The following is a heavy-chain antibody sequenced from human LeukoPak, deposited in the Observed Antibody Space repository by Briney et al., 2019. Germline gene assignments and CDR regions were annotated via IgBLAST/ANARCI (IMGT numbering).Heavy chain of an antibody. CDR3: AQTYSYGYDY. CDR1: EGTFSSYA. Sequence: SVKVSCKASEGTFSSYAISWVRQAPGQGLEWMGGIIPIFGTANYAQKFQGRVTITADESTSTAYMELSSLRSEDTAVYYCAQTYSYGYDYWGQGTLVTVSS. V-gene: IGHV1-69*13. D-gene: IGHD5-18*01. CDR2: IIPIFGTA. J-gene: IGHJ4*02.